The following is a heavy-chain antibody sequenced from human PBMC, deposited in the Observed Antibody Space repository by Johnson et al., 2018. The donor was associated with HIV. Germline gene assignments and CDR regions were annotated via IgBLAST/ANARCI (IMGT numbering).Heavy chain of an antibody. D-gene: IGHD1-26*01. Sequence: VQLVESGGGVVQPGGSLRLSCAASGFTFSDYYMIWIRQAPGKGLQWLSYITSSGTSSYYADSVKGRFTISRDNSKNTLYLQMNSLRAEDTAVYYCARDSPWELTAFDIWGQGTMVTVSS. V-gene: IGHV3-11*04. CDR1: GFTFSDYY. CDR3: ARDSPWELTAFDI. J-gene: IGHJ3*02. CDR2: ITSSGTSS.